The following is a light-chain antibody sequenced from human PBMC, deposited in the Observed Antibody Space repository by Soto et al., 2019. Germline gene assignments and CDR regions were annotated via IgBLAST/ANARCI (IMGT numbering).Light chain of an antibody. CDR1: SSDVGNYNL. V-gene: IGLV2-23*01. CDR3: SSYVGSSTLL. CDR2: EGS. Sequence: QSALTQPASVSGSPGQSITISCTGTSSDVGNYNLVSWYQQHPGKAPKLMIYEGSKRPSGVSNRFSGSKSGNTASLTISGLQAEDEADYYCSSYVGSSTLLFGGGTKVT. J-gene: IGLJ2*01.